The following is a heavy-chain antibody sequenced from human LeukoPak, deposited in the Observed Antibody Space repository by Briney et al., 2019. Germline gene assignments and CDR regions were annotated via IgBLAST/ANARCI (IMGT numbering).Heavy chain of an antibody. V-gene: IGHV3-74*01. Sequence: GGSLRLSCGASGFTYSSYWMHWVRQAPGKGLVWISRINSDGSTTSYADSVKGRFTISRDNAKNTLYLQMNSLRAEDTAVYYCARGNYYGQGYWGQGTLVTVSS. CDR2: INSDGSTT. CDR1: GFTYSSYW. D-gene: IGHD3-10*01. CDR3: ARGNYYGQGY. J-gene: IGHJ4*02.